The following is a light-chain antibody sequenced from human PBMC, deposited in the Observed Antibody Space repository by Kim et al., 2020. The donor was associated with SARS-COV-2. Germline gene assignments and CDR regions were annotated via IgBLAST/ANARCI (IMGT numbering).Light chain of an antibody. CDR1: SSDVGVFNR. CDR3: SSPTGIGTWV. J-gene: IGLJ3*02. V-gene: IGLV2-18*02. CDR2: EVS. Sequence: GQSVAISCTVTSSDVGVFNRVSWYQQPPGAAPKLIVYEVSNRPSGVPDRFSGSKSGNTASLTISGLQAGDEANYYCSSPTGIGTWVFGGGTQLTVL.